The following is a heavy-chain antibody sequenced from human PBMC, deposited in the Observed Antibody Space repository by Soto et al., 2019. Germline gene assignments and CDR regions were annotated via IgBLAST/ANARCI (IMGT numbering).Heavy chain of an antibody. V-gene: IGHV1-3*05. J-gene: IGHJ4*02. CDR1: RYTFTSCA. CDR3: ARSIVVVTALDY. Sequence: QVQLVQSGAEEKKPGASVKVSCKASRYTFTSCAMHWVRQAPGQRLEWMGWINAGNGNTKYSQKFQGRVTITRDTSASTAYMELSSLRSEDTAVYYCARSIVVVTALDYWGQGTLVTVSS. CDR2: INAGNGNT. D-gene: IGHD2-21*02.